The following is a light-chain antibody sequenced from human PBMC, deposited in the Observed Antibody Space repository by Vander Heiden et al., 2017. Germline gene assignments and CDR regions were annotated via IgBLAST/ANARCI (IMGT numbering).Light chain of an antibody. V-gene: IGKV1-12*01. CDR2: AAS. J-gene: IGKJ4*02. CDR3: QQAHTFPRT. CDR1: QGINGW. Sequence: DIRMTQSPSSVSASVVERVTITCRASQGINGWLAWYQQRPGKAPQLLIYAASSLNTGVPSRFRGSGFGTEYTLTISSLQPEDFGTYFCQQAHTFPRTFGGGTRVEIK.